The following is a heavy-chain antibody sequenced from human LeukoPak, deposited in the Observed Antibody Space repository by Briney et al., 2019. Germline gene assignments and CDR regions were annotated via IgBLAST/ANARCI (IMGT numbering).Heavy chain of an antibody. CDR1: GGSISSSSYY. CDR2: IYYSGST. Sequence: SETLSLTCTVSGGSISSSSYYWGWIRQHPGKGLEWIGYIYYSGSTYYNPSLKSRVTISVDTSKNQFSLKLSSVTAADTAVYYCARVRGYGPGRDAFDIWGQGTMVTVSS. V-gene: IGHV4-31*03. CDR3: ARVRGYGPGRDAFDI. D-gene: IGHD5-12*01. J-gene: IGHJ3*02.